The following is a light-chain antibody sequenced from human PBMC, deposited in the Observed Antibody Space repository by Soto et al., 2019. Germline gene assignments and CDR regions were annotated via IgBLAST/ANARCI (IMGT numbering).Light chain of an antibody. CDR3: QQYGSSPVT. CDR2: GAS. Sequence: EIVLTQSPGTLSLSPGERATLSCRASQSVSSSYLAWYQQKPGQAPRLLIYGASSRATGIPDRFSGRGSGTDFTFTISSLEPEDFAVYYCQQYGSSPVTFGPGTNVDIK. V-gene: IGKV3-20*01. J-gene: IGKJ3*01. CDR1: QSVSSSY.